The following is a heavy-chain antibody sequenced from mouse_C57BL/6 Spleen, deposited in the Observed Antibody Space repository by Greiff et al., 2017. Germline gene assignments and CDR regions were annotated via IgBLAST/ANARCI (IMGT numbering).Heavy chain of an antibody. J-gene: IGHJ4*01. V-gene: IGHV2-9-1*01. CDR1: GFSLTSYA. CDR3: AREYDGYAMDY. CDR2: IWTGGGT. D-gene: IGHD2-12*01. Sequence: VQRVESGPGLVAPSQSLSITCTVSGFSLTSYAISWVRQPPGKGLEWLGAIWTGGGTNYNSALQSRLSISKDNSKSQVVLNMKRLQTDDTAMYYCAREYDGYAMDYWVQGTSVTVSS.